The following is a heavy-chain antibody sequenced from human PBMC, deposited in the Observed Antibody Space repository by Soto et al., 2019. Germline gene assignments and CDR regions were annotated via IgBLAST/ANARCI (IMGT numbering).Heavy chain of an antibody. Sequence: QVQLVQSGAEVKKPGASVKVSCKASGYTFTTYYMHWVRQAPGQGLEWMGVINPSGGSTSYAQKFQGRVTMTRDTSTSTVYMELSSLRSEDTAVYYCGRDLGDYVWGSYQPIGYWGQGTLVTVSS. CDR2: INPSGGST. J-gene: IGHJ4*02. CDR1: GYTFTTYY. CDR3: GRDLGDYVWGSYQPIGY. D-gene: IGHD3-16*02. V-gene: IGHV1-46*03.